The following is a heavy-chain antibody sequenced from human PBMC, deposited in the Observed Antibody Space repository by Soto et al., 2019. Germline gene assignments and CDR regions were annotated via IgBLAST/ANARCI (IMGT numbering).Heavy chain of an antibody. Sequence: QVQLVQSGAEVKKPGSSVKVSCKASGSTFSSYAISWVRQAPGQGLEWMGGIIPIFGTANYAQKFQGRVTITADEATSQAYMELSSLRSEDTAVYYCASAAPPYYYYGMDVWGQGTTVTVSS. J-gene: IGHJ6*02. D-gene: IGHD2-2*01. CDR2: IIPIFGTA. V-gene: IGHV1-69*12. CDR3: ASAAPPYYYYGMDV. CDR1: GSTFSSYA.